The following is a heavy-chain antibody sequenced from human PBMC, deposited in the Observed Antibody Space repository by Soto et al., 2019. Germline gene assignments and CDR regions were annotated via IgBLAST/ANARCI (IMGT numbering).Heavy chain of an antibody. Sequence: GESLKISCKGSGYSFTSYWIGWVRQMPGKGLEWMGIIYPGDSDTRYSPSFQGQVTISADKSISTAYLQWSSLKASDTAMYYCARHLSYGDYSRVFEFWGQGTLVTVSS. J-gene: IGHJ4*02. V-gene: IGHV5-51*01. D-gene: IGHD4-17*01. CDR1: GYSFTSYW. CDR3: ARHLSYGDYSRVFEF. CDR2: IYPGDSDT.